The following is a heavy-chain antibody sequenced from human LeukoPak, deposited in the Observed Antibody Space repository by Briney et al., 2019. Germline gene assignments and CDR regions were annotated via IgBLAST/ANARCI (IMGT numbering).Heavy chain of an antibody. D-gene: IGHD3-10*02. CDR3: AELGITMIGGV. Sequence: GGSLRLSCAASGFTFSSYEMNWVRQAQGKGLEWVSYISSSGSTIYYADSVKGRFTISRDNAKNSLYLQMNSLRAEDTAVYCCAELGITMIGGVWGKGTTVTISS. CDR2: ISSSGSTI. CDR1: GFTFSSYE. V-gene: IGHV3-48*03. J-gene: IGHJ6*04.